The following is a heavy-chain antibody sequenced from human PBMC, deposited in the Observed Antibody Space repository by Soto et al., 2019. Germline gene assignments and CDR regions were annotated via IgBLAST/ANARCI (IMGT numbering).Heavy chain of an antibody. CDR1: GYTFTSYY. CDR3: ARGAYNWNYAGGFDY. J-gene: IGHJ4*02. D-gene: IGHD1-7*01. V-gene: IGHV1-46*03. CDR2: INPSGGST. Sequence: ASVKVSCKASGYTFTSYYMHWVRQAPGQGLEWMGIINPSGGSTSYAQKFQGRVTMTRDTSTSTVYMELSSLRSEDTAVYYCARGAYNWNYAGGFDYWGQGTLVTVSS.